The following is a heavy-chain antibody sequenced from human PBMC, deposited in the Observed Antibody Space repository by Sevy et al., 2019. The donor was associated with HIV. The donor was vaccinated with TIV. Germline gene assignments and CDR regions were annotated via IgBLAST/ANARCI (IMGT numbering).Heavy chain of an antibody. Sequence: GGSLRLSCAASGFTFSSYAMHWVRQAPGKGLEWVAVISYDGSNKYYADSVKGRFTISRDNSKNTLYLQMSSLRVEDTAVYYCVRLVVISNDYYNGMDVWGQGTTVTVSS. CDR2: ISYDGSNK. V-gene: IGHV3-30*14. CDR3: VRLVVISNDYYNGMDV. J-gene: IGHJ6*02. CDR1: GFTFSSYA. D-gene: IGHD2-21*01.